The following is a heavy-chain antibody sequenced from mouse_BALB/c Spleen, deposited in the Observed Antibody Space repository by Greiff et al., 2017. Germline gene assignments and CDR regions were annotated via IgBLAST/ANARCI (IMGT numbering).Heavy chain of an antibody. J-gene: IGHJ1*01. Sequence: EVKLEESGGGLVQPGGSMKLSCVASGFTFSSYWMSWVRQSPEKGLEWVAEIRLKSDNYATHYAESVNGKFTISRDDSKSRLYLQMNSLRAEDTGIYYCTRGYYRYFDVWGAGTTVTVSS. CDR3: TRGYYRYFDV. CDR2: IRLKSDNYAT. V-gene: IGHV6-6*02. D-gene: IGHD2-2*01. CDR1: GFTFSSYW.